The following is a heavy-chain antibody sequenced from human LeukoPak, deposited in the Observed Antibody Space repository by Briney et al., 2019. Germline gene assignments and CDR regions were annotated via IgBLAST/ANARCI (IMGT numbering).Heavy chain of an antibody. CDR3: PRPTYDVLTGTPSSVRKNWFDS. CDR1: GYSFTSYW. D-gene: IGHD3-9*01. Sequence: GESLKISCKGSGYSFTSYWIGWVRQMPGKGLEWMGIIYPGDSDTRYSPSFQGQVTISADKSISTAYLQWSSLKASDTALYYRPRPTYDVLTGTPSSVRKNWFDSWGQGTLVTVSS. CDR2: IYPGDSDT. V-gene: IGHV5-51*01. J-gene: IGHJ5*01.